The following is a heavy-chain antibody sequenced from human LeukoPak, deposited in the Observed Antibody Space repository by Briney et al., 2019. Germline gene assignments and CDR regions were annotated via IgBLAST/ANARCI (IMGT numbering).Heavy chain of an antibody. CDR2: IYYSGST. CDR1: GGSISSSSYY. V-gene: IGHV4-39*01. D-gene: IGHD3-16*02. CDR3: ARLGDYVWGSYRNINDAFDI. Sequence: SETLSLTCTVSGGSISSSSYYWGWIRQPPGKGLEWIGSIYYSGSTYYNPSLKSRVTISVDTSKNQFSLKLSSVTAADTAVYYCARLGDYVWGSYRNINDAFDIWGQGTMVIVSS. J-gene: IGHJ3*02.